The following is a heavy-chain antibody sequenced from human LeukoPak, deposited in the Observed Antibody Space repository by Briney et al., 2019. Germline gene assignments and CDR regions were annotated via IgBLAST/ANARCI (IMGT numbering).Heavy chain of an antibody. Sequence: ASVKVSCKASGYTFTSYGISWVRQAPGQGLEWMGWISAYNGNANYAQKLQGRVTMTTDTSTSTAYMELRSLRSDDTAVYYCARGPAWGYSSPYYFDYWGQGTLVTVSS. V-gene: IGHV1-18*01. J-gene: IGHJ4*02. CDR3: ARGPAWGYSSPYYFDY. D-gene: IGHD3-16*01. CDR1: GYTFTSYG. CDR2: ISAYNGNA.